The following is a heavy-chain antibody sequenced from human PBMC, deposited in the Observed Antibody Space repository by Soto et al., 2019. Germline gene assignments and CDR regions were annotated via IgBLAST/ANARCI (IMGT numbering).Heavy chain of an antibody. CDR1: GFTPTTTP. D-gene: IGHD3-9*01. V-gene: IGHV3-23*01. CDR3: ATSFRYFDN. CDR2: VSGAASHT. J-gene: IGHJ4*02. Sequence: HPWGSLRLSCAGSGFTPTTTPLSWVRQPPGKGLEWVATVSGAASHTYYVDSVRGRFFISRDNSKNTVTLQMNNLTVDDTAVYYCATSFRYFDNWGQGTRVTVSS.